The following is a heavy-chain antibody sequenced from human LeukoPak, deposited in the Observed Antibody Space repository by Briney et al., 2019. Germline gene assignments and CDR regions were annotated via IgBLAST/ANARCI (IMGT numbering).Heavy chain of an antibody. CDR1: GFTFDDYA. V-gene: IGHV3-9*01. CDR2: ISWNSGSI. J-gene: IGHJ4*02. Sequence: GGSLRLSCAVSGFTFDDYAMHWVRQAPGKGLEWGSGISWNSGSIGYADSVKGRFTISRDNAKNSLYLQMNSLRAEDTALYYCAKATSPDSSSWYVFDYWGQGTLVTVSS. D-gene: IGHD6-13*01. CDR3: AKATSPDSSSWYVFDY.